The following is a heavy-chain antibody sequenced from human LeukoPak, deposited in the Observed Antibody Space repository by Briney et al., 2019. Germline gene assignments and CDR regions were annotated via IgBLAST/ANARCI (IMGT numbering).Heavy chain of an antibody. V-gene: IGHV3-23*01. CDR3: AKEIGIGIGGADY. Sequence: PGGSLRLSCAASGFTFSGYAMSWIRQAPGKGLEWIAAVSGSGASKNYADSVRGRFTISRDNSKSTVDLQMNSLRAEDTAVYYCAKEIGIGIGGADYWGQGRLVTVSS. J-gene: IGHJ4*02. D-gene: IGHD1-26*01. CDR2: VSGSGASK. CDR1: GFTFSGYA.